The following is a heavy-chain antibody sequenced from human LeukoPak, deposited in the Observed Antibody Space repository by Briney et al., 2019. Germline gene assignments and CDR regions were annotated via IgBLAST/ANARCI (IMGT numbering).Heavy chain of an antibody. Sequence: PGRSLRLSCAASGFTFSSYAMHWVRQAPGKGLEWVAVISYDGSNKYYADSVKGRFTISRDNSKNTPYLQTNSLRAEDTAVYYCARDAGDPIDYYYYMDVWGKGTTVTVSS. CDR1: GFTFSSYA. CDR2: ISYDGSNK. CDR3: ARDAGDPIDYYYYMDV. D-gene: IGHD4-17*01. V-gene: IGHV3-30*01. J-gene: IGHJ6*03.